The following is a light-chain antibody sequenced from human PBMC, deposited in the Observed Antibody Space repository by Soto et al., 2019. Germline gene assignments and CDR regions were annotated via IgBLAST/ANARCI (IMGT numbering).Light chain of an antibody. CDR3: QQRSNWPIT. V-gene: IGKV3D-20*02. CDR1: QSVSSSY. J-gene: IGKJ5*01. CDR2: GAS. Sequence: EIVLTHSQGTLSLSPCERATLSFSASQSVSSSYLGWYQQKPGQAPRLLIYGASSRATGIPGRFSGSGSGTDFTLTISRLEPEDFAVYYCQQRSNWPITFGQGTRLEIK.